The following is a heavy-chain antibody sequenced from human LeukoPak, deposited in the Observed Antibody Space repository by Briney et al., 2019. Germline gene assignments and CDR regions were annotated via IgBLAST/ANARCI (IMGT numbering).Heavy chain of an antibody. CDR3: ARVGGPGIAAAGRRYDDP. Sequence: SETLSLTCAVHGGSFSGYYWSSIPKPPGKRPLWIGEINNSGSNNNNPYLKSQVTISVDTSKNQFSLKLSSVTAADTAVYYCARVGGPGIAAAGRRYDDPWGQGTLVTVSS. D-gene: IGHD6-13*01. CDR2: INNSGSN. CDR1: GGSFSGYY. J-gene: IGHJ5*02. V-gene: IGHV4-34*01.